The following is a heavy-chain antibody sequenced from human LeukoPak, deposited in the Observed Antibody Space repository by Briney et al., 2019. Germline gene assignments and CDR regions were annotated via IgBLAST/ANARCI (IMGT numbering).Heavy chain of an antibody. CDR2: LSDTGTT. V-gene: IGHV4-39*01. CDR1: GGSVSTISHF. D-gene: IGHD1-14*01. Sequence: SETLSLTCTVSGGSVSTISHFWDWVRQPAGKGLEWIVSLSDTGTTYYNPSLESRVTMSVDTSKNQFSLKLSSVTAADTAVYYCARRDHTGRSHAWFDPWGQGTLVTVSS. CDR3: ARRDHTGRSHAWFDP. J-gene: IGHJ5*02.